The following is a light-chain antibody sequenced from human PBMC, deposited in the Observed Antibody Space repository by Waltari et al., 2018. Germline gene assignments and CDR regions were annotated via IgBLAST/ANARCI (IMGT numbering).Light chain of an antibody. CDR2: ETS. Sequence: EIVLMQSPGTLSLSPGERATLSCRASQTLSSTYLAWYQQKPGQAPRLLIYETSTRATGIPDRFSGSGSGTDFTLTISRLEPEDLAVYYCQQRNNWPFTFGPGTKVDIK. CDR3: QQRNNWPFT. V-gene: IGKV3D-20*02. J-gene: IGKJ3*01. CDR1: QTLSSTY.